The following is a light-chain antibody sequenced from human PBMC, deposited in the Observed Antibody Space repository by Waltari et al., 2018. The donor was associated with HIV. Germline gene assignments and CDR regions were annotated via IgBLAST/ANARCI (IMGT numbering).Light chain of an antibody. Sequence: EIVMTQSPATRSASPGERATLPCRASQSVTITLAWYQQKPGQAPRLIIYGASTRATGIPARFSGSGSGTEFSLTISSLQSEDFAVYYCQQYNNWPLTFGGGTKVGIK. V-gene: IGKV3-15*01. CDR1: QSVTIT. J-gene: IGKJ4*01. CDR2: GAS. CDR3: QQYNNWPLT.